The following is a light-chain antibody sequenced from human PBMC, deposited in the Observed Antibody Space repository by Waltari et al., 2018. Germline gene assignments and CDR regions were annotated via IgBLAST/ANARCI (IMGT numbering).Light chain of an antibody. V-gene: IGKV2-28*01. CDR1: QSLLYSNGYNY. J-gene: IGKJ1*01. CDR3: MQPLHTPPS. CDR2: AAS. Sequence: DNGMTKYPLYMTVTPGEQDSNYCRYSQSLLYSNGYNYLDWYVQKPEQSPQLLIYAASNRASGVPDRFSGSGSGTDFTLKISRVEAEDVGVYYCMQPLHTPPSFGQGTKLEIK.